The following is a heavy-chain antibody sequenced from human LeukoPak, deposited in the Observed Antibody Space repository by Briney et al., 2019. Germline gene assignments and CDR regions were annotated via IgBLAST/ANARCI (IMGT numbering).Heavy chain of an antibody. CDR3: ARVKMATILSQAKEEGEGIYYYYYMDV. CDR2: ISAYNGNT. Sequence: GASVKVSCKASGYTFTSYGISWVRQAPGQGLEWMGWISAYNGNTNYAQKLQGRVTMTTDTSTSTAYMELRSLRSDDTAVYYCARVKMATILSQAKEEGEGIYYYYYMDVWGKGTTVTVSS. J-gene: IGHJ6*03. CDR1: GYTFTSYG. D-gene: IGHD5-24*01. V-gene: IGHV1-18*01.